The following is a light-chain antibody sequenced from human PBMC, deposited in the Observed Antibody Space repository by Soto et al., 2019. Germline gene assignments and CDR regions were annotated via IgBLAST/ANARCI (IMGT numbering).Light chain of an antibody. J-gene: IGKJ3*01. V-gene: IGKV3-20*01. CDR2: GAS. Sequence: EIVLTQSPGTLSLSPGERATLSCRASQTISNSYLAWYQQKPVQAPRLLIYGASSRAIGIPDRFSGSGSGTDFSLTISRLEPDDFAMYNCHQYDRIPQFTFGPGTKVDIK. CDR1: QTISNSY. CDR3: HQYDRIPQFT.